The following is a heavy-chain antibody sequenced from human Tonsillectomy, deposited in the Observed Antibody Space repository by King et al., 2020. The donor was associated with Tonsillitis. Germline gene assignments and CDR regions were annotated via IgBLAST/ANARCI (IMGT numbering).Heavy chain of an antibody. J-gene: IGHJ4*02. D-gene: IGHD2-15*01. CDR2: YDGSNK. Sequence: VQLVESGGGVVQPGRSLRLSCAASGFTFSNYGMHWVRQAPGKGLEWVAVYDGSNKYYADSVKGRFTISRDNSKNTLYLQMNSLRAEDTAVYYCAKLGYCSGGSCFDFDYWGQGTLVTVSS. V-gene: IGHV3-30*18. CDR1: GFTFSNYG. CDR3: AKLGYCSGGSCFDFDY.